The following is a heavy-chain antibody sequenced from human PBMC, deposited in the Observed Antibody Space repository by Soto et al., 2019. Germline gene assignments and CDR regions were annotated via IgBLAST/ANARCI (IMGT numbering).Heavy chain of an antibody. J-gene: IGHJ4*02. Sequence: PGGSLRLSCTASGFTFSMYWMHWVRQVPGKGPEWVSRISDDGSGADYADSVKGRFTISRDNAKSTLYLEMHVLRADDTAVYYCTRGPRPSSVGTGAFWGQGTPVTVSS. CDR3: TRGPRPSSVGTGAF. CDR1: GFTFSMYW. CDR2: ISDDGSGA. V-gene: IGHV3-74*01. D-gene: IGHD3-10*01.